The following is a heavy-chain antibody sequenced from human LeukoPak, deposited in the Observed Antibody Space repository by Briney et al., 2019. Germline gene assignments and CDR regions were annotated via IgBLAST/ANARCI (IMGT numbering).Heavy chain of an antibody. J-gene: IGHJ3*02. V-gene: IGHV3-48*01. Sequence: PGGSLRLSCAASGFTFSSYSMNWVRQAPGKGLEWVSCISSSSSTIYYADSVKGRFTISRDNAKNSLYLQMNSLRAEDTAVYYCARERDGYNLEDAFDIWGQGTMVTVSS. CDR1: GFTFSSYS. CDR2: ISSSSSTI. CDR3: ARERDGYNLEDAFDI. D-gene: IGHD5-24*01.